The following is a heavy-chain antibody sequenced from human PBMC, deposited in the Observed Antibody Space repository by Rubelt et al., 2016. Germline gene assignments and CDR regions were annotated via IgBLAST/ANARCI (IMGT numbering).Heavy chain of an antibody. CDR3: ARGSTCDY. Sequence: QVQLVESGGGVVQPGRSLRLSCETSGFTFSAYAMRWVRQAPGKGLEWVALIRFDGTNTFYADSVAGRFTISRDNTKNSLSLQIIGLRDGDTDVYYCARGSTCDYWGQGTLVTVSS. J-gene: IGHJ4*02. V-gene: IGHV3-33*01. CDR2: IRFDGTNT. D-gene: IGHD6-13*01. CDR1: GFTFSAYA.